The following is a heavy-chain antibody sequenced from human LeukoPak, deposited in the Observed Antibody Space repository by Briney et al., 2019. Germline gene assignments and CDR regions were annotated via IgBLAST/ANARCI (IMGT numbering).Heavy chain of an antibody. CDR3: ARGIVALSY. V-gene: IGHV4-34*01. Sequence: PSETLSLTCAVYSGSFSGYYWSWIRQPPGKGLEWIGEINHSGSTNYNPSLKSRVTISVDTSKNQFSLELSSVTAADTAVYYCARGIVALSYWGQGTLVTVSS. D-gene: IGHD3-22*01. CDR1: SGSFSGYY. CDR2: INHSGST. J-gene: IGHJ4*02.